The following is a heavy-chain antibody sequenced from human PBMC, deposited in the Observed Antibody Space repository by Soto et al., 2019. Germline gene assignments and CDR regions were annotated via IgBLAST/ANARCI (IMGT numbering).Heavy chain of an antibody. V-gene: IGHV3-23*01. CDR2: ISGSGDYT. CDR1: GFTFSNYA. J-gene: IGHJ4*02. Sequence: GGSLRLSCAASGFTFSNYAMSWVRQAPGKGLEWISAISGSGDYTYYEDSVKGRFTVSRDNSKSTLYLQMNSLRAEDSAAYYCAKDGYCTATNCFAGGEFDYWGQGTQVTVSS. CDR3: AKDGYCTATNCFAGGEFDY. D-gene: IGHD2-2*01.